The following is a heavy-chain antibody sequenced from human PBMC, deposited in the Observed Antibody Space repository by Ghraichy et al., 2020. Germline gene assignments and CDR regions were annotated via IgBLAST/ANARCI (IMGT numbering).Heavy chain of an antibody. D-gene: IGHD3-3*01. CDR2: INHSGST. CDR1: DGSFGGYY. J-gene: IGHJ5*02. CDR3: ARGRHYDCWSGADNWFDP. V-gene: IGHV4-34*01. Sequence: SETLSLTCAVYDGSFGGYYWSWIRQPPGKGLEWIGEINHSGSTNYNPSLKSRVTISVDTSKIQFSLRLSSVTAADTAVYDCARGRHYDCWSGADNWFDPWGQGTLVTVSS.